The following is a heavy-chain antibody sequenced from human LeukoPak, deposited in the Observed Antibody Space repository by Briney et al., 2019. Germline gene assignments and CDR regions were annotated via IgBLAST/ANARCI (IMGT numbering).Heavy chain of an antibody. V-gene: IGHV4-34*01. J-gene: IGHJ4*02. Sequence: PSETLSLTCAVSGGSFSGFSWTWIRQTPGKGLEWIGDINHSGSTNYNPSLKSRVSISVDTSKNQFSLRLRSVTAADTAMYYCARERLGIYSAAGRDEYYFDFWGQGTLITVSS. CDR1: GGSFSGFS. CDR3: ARERLGIYSAAGRDEYYFDF. CDR2: INHSGST. D-gene: IGHD3-10*01.